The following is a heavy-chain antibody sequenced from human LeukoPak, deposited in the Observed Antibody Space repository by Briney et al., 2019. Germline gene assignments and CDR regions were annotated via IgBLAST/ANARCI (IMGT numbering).Heavy chain of an antibody. Sequence: PSETLSLTCTVSGGSISSSSYYWGWIRQPPGKGLEWIGSIYYSGSTYYNPSLKSRVTISVDTSKNQFSLKLSSVTAADTAVYYCARSAYYDLWSDYKKDWFDPWGQGTLVTVSS. CDR1: GGSISSSSYY. D-gene: IGHD3-3*01. CDR3: ARSAYYDLWSDYKKDWFDP. J-gene: IGHJ5*02. CDR2: IYYSGST. V-gene: IGHV4-39*07.